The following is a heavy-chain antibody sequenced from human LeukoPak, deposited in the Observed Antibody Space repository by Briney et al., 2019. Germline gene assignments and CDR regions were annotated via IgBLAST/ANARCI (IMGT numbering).Heavy chain of an antibody. V-gene: IGHV3-23*01. CDR1: GFAFSSYA. J-gene: IGHJ4*02. CDR2: ISGSGGRI. Sequence: PGGSLRLSCAASGFAFSSYAMNWVRQAPGRGLEWVSGISGSGGRIYYADSVKGRFTISRDNSKDTLTLQMDSLRAEDTGIYYCAKGGSGWYRYCFDSWGQGSLVTVS. D-gene: IGHD6-19*01. CDR3: AKGGSGWYRYCFDS.